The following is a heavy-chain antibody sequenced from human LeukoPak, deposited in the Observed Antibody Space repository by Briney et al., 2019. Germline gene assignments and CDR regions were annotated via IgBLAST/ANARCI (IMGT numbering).Heavy chain of an antibody. Sequence: HPGGSLRLSCAASGFTFSSYAMSWVRQVPGKGLVWVSHINSDGRTTDYADSVRGRFTISRDNTKNTLYLQMNRLTVEDTAVYYCGRGMRDYYGLDYWGQGFLVTVSS. CDR2: INSDGRTT. D-gene: IGHD3-10*01. J-gene: IGHJ4*02. V-gene: IGHV3-74*01. CDR1: GFTFSSYA. CDR3: GRGMRDYYGLDY.